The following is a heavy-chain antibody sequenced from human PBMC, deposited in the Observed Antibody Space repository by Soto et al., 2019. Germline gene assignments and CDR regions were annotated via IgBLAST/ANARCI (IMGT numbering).Heavy chain of an antibody. Sequence: QVQLQESGPGLVKPSQTLSLTCTVSGGSISSGGYYWSWIRQHPGKGLEWIGYIYYSGSTYFNPSLMSRLPISLDTSKNQFSLQLGSVAAADTAVYYCARAGHSSSSEGANWFDPWGQGTLVTVSS. V-gene: IGHV4-31*03. J-gene: IGHJ5*02. CDR1: GGSISSGGYY. CDR2: IYYSGST. CDR3: ARAGHSSSSEGANWFDP. D-gene: IGHD6-6*01.